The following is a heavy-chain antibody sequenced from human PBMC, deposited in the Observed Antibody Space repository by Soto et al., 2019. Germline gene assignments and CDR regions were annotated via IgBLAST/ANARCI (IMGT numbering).Heavy chain of an antibody. Sequence: QLQLQESGPGLVKPSETLSLTCTVSGDSISSNNYYCGRIRQPPGKGLEWLGSIYYSGSTYYNPSLKSRVTMSLVTSKRQFSLKPTSLTAADTAVYYCARHPGYAVPTVYATHYFNYWGQGILVTVSA. CDR2: IYYSGST. D-gene: IGHD2-8*01. CDR1: GDSISSNNYY. J-gene: IGHJ4*02. CDR3: ARHPGYAVPTVYATHYFNY. V-gene: IGHV4-39*01.